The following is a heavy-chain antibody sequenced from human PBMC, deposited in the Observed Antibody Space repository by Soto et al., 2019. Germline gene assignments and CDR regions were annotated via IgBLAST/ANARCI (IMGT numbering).Heavy chain of an antibody. CDR3: VKDRVPGAYGHYYGMDA. Sequence: PGGSLRLSCRVSGFTFNNSGMHWVRQAPGKGLEWMAVISYDGSEKHYADSMKGRLTISRDNSKDTLHLQMNSLRAEDTAIYFCVKDRVPGAYGHYYGMDAWGQGTTVTVSS. V-gene: IGHV3-30*18. J-gene: IGHJ6*02. D-gene: IGHD5-12*01. CDR2: ISYDGSEK. CDR1: GFTFNNSG.